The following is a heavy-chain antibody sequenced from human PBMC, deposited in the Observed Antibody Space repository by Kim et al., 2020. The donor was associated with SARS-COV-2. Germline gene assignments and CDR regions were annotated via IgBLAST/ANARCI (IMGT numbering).Heavy chain of an antibody. D-gene: IGHD6-13*01. J-gene: IGHJ4*02. Sequence: GGSLRLSCAVSGFTFSSYGMHWVRQAPGKGLEWVAVISYDGSNKYYADSVKGRFTISRDNSKNTLYLQMNSLRAEDTAVYYCAKGPGGAAGTVVDYWGQG. V-gene: IGHV3-30*18. CDR1: GFTFSSYG. CDR3: AKGPGGAAGTVVDY. CDR2: ISYDGSNK.